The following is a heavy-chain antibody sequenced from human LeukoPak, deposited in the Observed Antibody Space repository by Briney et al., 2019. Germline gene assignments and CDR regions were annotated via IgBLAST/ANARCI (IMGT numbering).Heavy chain of an antibody. J-gene: IGHJ4*02. CDR1: GFTFNSYS. CDR2: ISGSTSTI. Sequence: GGSLRLSCAASGFTFNSYSVNWVRQAPGKGLEWVSYISGSTSTIYYADSVKGRFTISRDNAKNSLYLQMSSLRDEDTAVYYCARGINYFDYWGQGTLVTVSS. CDR3: ARGINYFDY. V-gene: IGHV3-48*02.